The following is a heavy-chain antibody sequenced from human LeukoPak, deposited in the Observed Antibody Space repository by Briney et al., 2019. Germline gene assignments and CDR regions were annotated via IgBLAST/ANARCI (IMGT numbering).Heavy chain of an antibody. D-gene: IGHD3-10*01. Sequence: ASVKVSCKASGYTFTSYYMHWVRQAPGQGLEWMGIINPSVGSTSYAQKFQGRVTMTRDTSTSTVYMELSSLRSEDTAVYYCARDGLRRVDYGSGSYMGRSSYFDYWGQGTLVTVSS. J-gene: IGHJ4*02. CDR3: ARDGLRRVDYGSGSYMGRSSYFDY. CDR1: GYTFTSYY. CDR2: INPSVGST. V-gene: IGHV1-46*01.